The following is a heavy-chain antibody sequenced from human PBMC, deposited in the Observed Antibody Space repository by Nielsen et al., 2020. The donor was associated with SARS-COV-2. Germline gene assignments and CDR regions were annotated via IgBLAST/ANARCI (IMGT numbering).Heavy chain of an antibody. CDR1: GYSFTGSW. V-gene: IGHV5-51*01. J-gene: IGHJ6*02. CDR3: ARLGYCTSLSCSHHYYGLDV. CDR2: IYFGDSET. Sequence: KVSCKGSGYSFTGSWMAWVRQLPWKGLEWMGVIYFGDSETRYSPSFQGQVTISADKSINTAYLQWSSLKASDTAMYYCARLGYCTSLSCSHHYYGLDVWGQGTTVTGSS. D-gene: IGHD2-2*01.